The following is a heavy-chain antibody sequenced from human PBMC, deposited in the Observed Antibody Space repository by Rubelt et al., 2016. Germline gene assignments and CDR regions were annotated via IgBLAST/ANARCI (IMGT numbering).Heavy chain of an antibody. CDR2: INTNSGGT. V-gene: IGHV1-2*02. Sequence: QVQLVQSGAEVKKPGASVKVSCKASGYTFTGYYMHWVRQAPGQGLEWMGWINTNSGGTNYAQKFQGRVTMTREPSIRTAYMERRRLRSDDTAVYYCARDLYKGPRWLVAYWGQGTLVTVSS. D-gene: IGHD6-19*01. CDR1: GYTFTGYY. CDR3: ARDLYKGPRWLVAY. J-gene: IGHJ4*02.